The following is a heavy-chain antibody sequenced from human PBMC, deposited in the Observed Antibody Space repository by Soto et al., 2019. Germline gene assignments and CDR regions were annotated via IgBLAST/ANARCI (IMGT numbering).Heavy chain of an antibody. CDR3: ARNGNSGSYNYYYGKYV. CDR1: GYTFTSYA. D-gene: IGHD1-26*01. CDR2: INAGNGNT. J-gene: IGHJ6*02. Sequence: ASVKVSCKASGYTFTSYAMHWVRQAPGQRLEWMGWINAGNGNTKYSQKFQGRVTITRDTSASTAYMELSSLRSEDTAVYYCARNGNSGSYNYYYGKYVWGQGTTVTVSS. V-gene: IGHV1-3*01.